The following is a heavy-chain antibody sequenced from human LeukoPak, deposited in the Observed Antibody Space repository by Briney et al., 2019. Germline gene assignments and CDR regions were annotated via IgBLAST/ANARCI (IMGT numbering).Heavy chain of an antibody. CDR1: GYTFTGYY. J-gene: IGHJ5*02. D-gene: IGHD6-13*01. Sequence: VASVTVSFKASGYTFTGYYMHWVRQAPGQGLEWMGWINPNSGGTNYAQKFQGRVTMTRDTSISTAYMELSRLRSDDTAVYYCARLSGYTSSWSSEDWFDLWGQGTLVTVSS. V-gene: IGHV1-2*02. CDR3: ARLSGYTSSWSSEDWFDL. CDR2: INPNSGGT.